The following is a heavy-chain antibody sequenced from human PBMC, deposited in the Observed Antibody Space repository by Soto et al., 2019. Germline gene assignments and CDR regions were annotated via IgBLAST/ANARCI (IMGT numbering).Heavy chain of an antibody. J-gene: IGHJ4*02. CDR3: ARLHSSGWYGPGRY. V-gene: IGHV3-20*04. CDR2: INWNGGST. CDR1: GFTFDDYG. D-gene: IGHD6-19*01. Sequence: EVQLVESGGGVVRPGGSLRLSCAASGFTFDDYGMSWVRQAPGKGLEWVSGINWNGGSTGYADSVKGRFTTSRDNAKNCLYLQMNSLRAEDTALYYCARLHSSGWYGPGRYWGQGTLVTVSS.